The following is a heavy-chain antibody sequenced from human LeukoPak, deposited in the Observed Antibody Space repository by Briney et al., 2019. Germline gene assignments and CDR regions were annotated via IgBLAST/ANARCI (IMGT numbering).Heavy chain of an antibody. D-gene: IGHD3-3*01. CDR2: IYYSGST. V-gene: IGHV4-61*01. CDR3: ARVASGYDVFDI. J-gene: IGHJ3*02. Sequence: SETLSLTCTVSGGSISSSSYYWSWIRQPPGKGLEWIGYIYYSGSTNYNPSLKSRVTISVDTSKNQFSLKLSSVTAADTAVFYCARVASGYDVFDIWGQGTMVTVSS. CDR1: GGSISSSSYY.